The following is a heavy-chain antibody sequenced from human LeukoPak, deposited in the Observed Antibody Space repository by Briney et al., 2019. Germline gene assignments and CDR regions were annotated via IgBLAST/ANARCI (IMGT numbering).Heavy chain of an antibody. V-gene: IGHV1-24*01. D-gene: IGHD4-17*01. CDR1: GYTFTSYA. CDR2: FDPEDGET. J-gene: IGHJ6*03. CDR3: ATLSPRLGYGDYPPAPMDV. Sequence: ASVKVSCKASGYTFTSYAMNWVRQAPGQGLEGMGGFDPEDGETIYAQKLQGRVTMTEDTSTDTAHMELSSLRSEDTAVYYCATLSPRLGYGDYPPAPMDVWGKGTTVTVSS.